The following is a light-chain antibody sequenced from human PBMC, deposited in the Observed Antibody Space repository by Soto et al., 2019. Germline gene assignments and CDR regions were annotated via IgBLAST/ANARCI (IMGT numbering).Light chain of an antibody. V-gene: IGLV1-51*01. CDR3: GTWDSSLSVEL. CDR2: DNE. CDR1: SSNIEKNT. J-gene: IGLJ2*01. Sequence: QSVLTQPPSVSAAPGQKVTISCSGSSSNIEKNTVSWYQQLPGTAPKLLIYDNEKRPSGIPDRISGSKSGTSATLGITGLQTGDEADYFCGTWDSSLSVELFGGGTKLTVL.